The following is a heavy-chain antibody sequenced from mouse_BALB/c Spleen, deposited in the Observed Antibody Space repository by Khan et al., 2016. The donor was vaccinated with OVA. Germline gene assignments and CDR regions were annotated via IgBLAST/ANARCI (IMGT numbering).Heavy chain of an antibody. D-gene: IGHD2-14*01. CDR2: MIYSGHT. Sequence: EVQLQESGPSLVKPSQTLSLICSVTGDSITSGYWNWIRKFPGNKLEFMGYMIYSGHTYYNPSLKSRISIIRHTSKNQSYLQLNTLTTEDNATYYCARSTYKYAFLYWGRGTLVSVAA. J-gene: IGHJ3*01. V-gene: IGHV3-8*02. CDR1: GDSITSGY. CDR3: ARSTYKYAFLY.